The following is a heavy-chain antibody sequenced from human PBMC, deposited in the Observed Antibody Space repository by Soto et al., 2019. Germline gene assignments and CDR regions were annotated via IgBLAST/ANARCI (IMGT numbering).Heavy chain of an antibody. CDR2: ISGSGTT. CDR3: ARGGIH. D-gene: IGHD3-16*01. V-gene: IGHV3-48*03. J-gene: IGHJ4*02. Sequence: PGESLKISCAASGFTFTSFAVSWVRQAPGKGLEWISSISGSGTTNYAESVKGRFTISRDNAHKSLFLEMKDLRVEDTAVYYCARGGIHWGQGTLVTVSS. CDR1: GFTFTSFA.